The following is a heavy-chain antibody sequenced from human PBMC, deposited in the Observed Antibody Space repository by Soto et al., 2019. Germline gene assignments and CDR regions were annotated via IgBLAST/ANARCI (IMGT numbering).Heavy chain of an antibody. CDR3: ARELTAGYMDV. Sequence: EVQLVESGGGLVQPGGSLRLSCVGSGLTVTGVDMTWVRMAPGKGLEPMSSIYTGETTFYVDSVKGRFTISRDDSRNTLYLQMNSLRAEDTAVYYCARELTAGYMDVWGKGTTVTVSS. J-gene: IGHJ6*03. CDR1: GLTVTGVD. CDR2: IYTGETT. D-gene: IGHD2-21*02. V-gene: IGHV3-66*01.